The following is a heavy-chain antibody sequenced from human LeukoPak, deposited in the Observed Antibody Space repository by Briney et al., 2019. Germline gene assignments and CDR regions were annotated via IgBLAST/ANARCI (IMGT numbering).Heavy chain of an antibody. CDR3: AKDLSGSYPGYYYGMDV. V-gene: IGHV3-21*01. J-gene: IGHJ6*02. CDR2: ISSSSSYI. Sequence: GGSLRLSCAASGFTFSSYAMSWVRQAPGKGLEWVSSISSSSSYIYYADSVKGRFTISRDNAKNSLYLQMNSLRAEDTAVYYCAKDLSGSYPGYYYGMDVWGQGTTVTVSS. CDR1: GFTFSSYA. D-gene: IGHD1-26*01.